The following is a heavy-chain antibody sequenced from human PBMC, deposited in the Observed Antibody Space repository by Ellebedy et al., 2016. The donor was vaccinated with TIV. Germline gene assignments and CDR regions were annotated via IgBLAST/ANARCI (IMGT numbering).Heavy chain of an antibody. Sequence: AASVKVSCKASGYTFTSYGISWVRQAPGQGLEWMGWISAYNGNTNYAQKLQGRVTMTTDTSTSTAYMELRSLRSDDTAVYYCARVYDYGDYETNYYGMDVWGQGTTVTVSS. D-gene: IGHD4-17*01. V-gene: IGHV1-18*01. CDR1: GYTFTSYG. CDR2: ISAYNGNT. J-gene: IGHJ6*02. CDR3: ARVYDYGDYETNYYGMDV.